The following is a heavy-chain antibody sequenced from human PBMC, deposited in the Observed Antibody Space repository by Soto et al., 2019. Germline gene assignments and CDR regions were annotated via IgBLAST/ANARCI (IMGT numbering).Heavy chain of an antibody. Sequence: ASVKVSCKASGYTFTGYYMHWVRQAPGQGLEWMGWINPNSGGTNYAQKFQSRVTMTRDTSISTAYMELSRLRSDDTAVYYCARESSYYYDSSGYDYWGQGTLVTVSS. CDR2: INPNSGGT. D-gene: IGHD3-22*01. CDR3: ARESSYYYDSSGYDY. J-gene: IGHJ4*02. CDR1: GYTFTGYY. V-gene: IGHV1-2*02.